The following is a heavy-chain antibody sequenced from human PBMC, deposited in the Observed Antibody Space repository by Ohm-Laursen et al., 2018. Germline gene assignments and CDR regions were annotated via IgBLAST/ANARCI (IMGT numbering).Heavy chain of an antibody. Sequence: SLRLSCTASGFTFSSYGMHWVRQAPGKGLEWVAVISYDGSNKYYADSVKGRFTISRDSAKNSLYLQMNSLRAEDTAVYYCARSMTTMVRRRSYYFDYWGQGTLVTVSS. CDR3: ARSMTTMVRRRSYYFDY. J-gene: IGHJ4*02. V-gene: IGHV3-30*03. CDR1: GFTFSSYG. D-gene: IGHD3-10*01. CDR2: ISYDGSNK.